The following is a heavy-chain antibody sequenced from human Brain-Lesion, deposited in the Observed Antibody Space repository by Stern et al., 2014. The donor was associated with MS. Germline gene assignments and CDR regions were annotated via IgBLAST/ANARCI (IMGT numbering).Heavy chain of an antibody. Sequence: VQLVQSGPGLVKPSETLSLTCTVSGGSIGRSSYYWGWIRQPPGKGLEWIGNIFYTGSTFYDPSLKSRVTISVETSNNHFPLSLNSVTAADTAVYYCARGAGVFDSWGQGTLVTVSP. J-gene: IGHJ4*02. CDR3: ARGAGVFDS. D-gene: IGHD6-19*01. V-gene: IGHV4-39*02. CDR1: GGSIGRSSYY. CDR2: IFYTGST.